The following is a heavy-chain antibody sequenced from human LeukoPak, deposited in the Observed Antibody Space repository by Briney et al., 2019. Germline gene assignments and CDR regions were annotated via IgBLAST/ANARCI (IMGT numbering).Heavy chain of an antibody. CDR3: ARDHTIAAADY. V-gene: IGHV3-7*03. CDR2: IKQDGSEK. J-gene: IGHJ4*02. CDR1: GFTFSSYW. Sequence: PGGSLRLSCAAFGFTFSSYWMSWVRQAPGKGLEWVANIKQDGSEKYYVDSVKGRFTISRDNAKNSLYLQMNSLRAEDTAVYYCARDHTIAAADYWGQGTLVTVSS. D-gene: IGHD6-13*01.